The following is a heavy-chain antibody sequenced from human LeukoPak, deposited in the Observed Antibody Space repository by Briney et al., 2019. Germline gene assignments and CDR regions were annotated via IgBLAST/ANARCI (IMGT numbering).Heavy chain of an antibody. CDR2: IYYSGST. V-gene: IGHV4-61*01. D-gene: IGHD5-12*01. CDR3: ASAMVATLGGMDV. CDR1: GVSVSSGSYY. Sequence: KPSETLSLTCTVSGVSVSSGSYYWSWIRQPPGKGLEWIGYIYYSGSTNYNPSLKSRVTISVDTSKNQFSLKLSSVTAADTAVYYCASAMVATLGGMDVWGQGTTVTVSS. J-gene: IGHJ6*02.